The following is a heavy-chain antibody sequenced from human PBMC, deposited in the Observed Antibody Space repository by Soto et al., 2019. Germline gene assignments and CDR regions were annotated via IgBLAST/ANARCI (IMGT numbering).Heavy chain of an antibody. CDR3: AKGDGGSRWYLAHRGDYYFDS. J-gene: IGHJ4*02. Sequence: GGSLRLSCAASGFTFSSYAMSWVRQAPGKGLEWVAVISDKVGDTQYADSVKGRFSISRDDSKGTLYLEMSSLRAEDTARYYCAKGDGGSRWYLAHRGDYYFDSWGQGALVTVSS. V-gene: IGHV3-23*01. D-gene: IGHD6-13*01. CDR1: GFTFSSYA. CDR2: ISDKVGDT.